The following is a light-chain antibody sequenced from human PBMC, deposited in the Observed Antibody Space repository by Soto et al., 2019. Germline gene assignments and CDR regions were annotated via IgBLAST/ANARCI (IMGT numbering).Light chain of an antibody. CDR3: QQYSRYPIT. V-gene: IGKV1-5*01. J-gene: IGKJ5*01. CDR2: DAS. Sequence: DIQMTQSPSTLSPAVWDRVTITCRAIQSISTWLAWYQQKPGKAPNLLIYDASTLQSGVPSRFSGSGSGTEFTLTISSLQPDDLATYYCQQYSRYPITFGQGTRLEI. CDR1: QSISTW.